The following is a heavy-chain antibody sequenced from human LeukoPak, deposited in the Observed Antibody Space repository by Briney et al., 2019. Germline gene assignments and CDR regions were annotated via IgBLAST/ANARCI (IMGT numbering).Heavy chain of an antibody. CDR2: ISSSSSYI. D-gene: IGHD1-26*01. CDR3: ARDIWEREDPFGLPFVSGDAFDI. CDR1: GFTFSSYS. V-gene: IGHV3-21*01. Sequence: GGSLRLSCAASGFTFSSYSMNWVRQAPGKGLEWVSSISSSSSYIYYADSVKGRFTISRDNAKNSLYLQMNSLRAEDTAVYYCARDIWEREDPFGLPFVSGDAFDIWGQGTMVTVSS. J-gene: IGHJ3*02.